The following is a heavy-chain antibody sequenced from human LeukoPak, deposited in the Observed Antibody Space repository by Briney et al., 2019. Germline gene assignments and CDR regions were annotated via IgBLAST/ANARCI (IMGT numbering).Heavy chain of an antibody. Sequence: PGGSLRLSCAASGFTFSSYAMRWVRQAPGKGLEYVSAISSNGGSTYYANSVKGRFTISRDNSKNTLYLQMGSLRAEDMAVYYCASLIYVGGAFDIWGQGTMVTVSS. V-gene: IGHV3-64*01. CDR2: ISSNGGST. CDR1: GFTFSSYA. CDR3: ASLIYVGGAFDI. J-gene: IGHJ3*02. D-gene: IGHD3-16*01.